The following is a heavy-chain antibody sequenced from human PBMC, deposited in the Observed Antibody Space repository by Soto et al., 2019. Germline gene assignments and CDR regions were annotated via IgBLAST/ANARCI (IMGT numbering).Heavy chain of an antibody. CDR3: ARHLEGSGWPIYYYYGMDV. Sequence: SETLSLTCTVSGGSISSSSYYWGWIRQPPGKGLEWIGSIYYSGSTYYNPSLKSRVTISVDTSKNQFSLKLSSVTAADTAVYYCARHLEGSGWPIYYYYGMDVWGQGTTVTVS. J-gene: IGHJ6*02. CDR2: IYYSGST. V-gene: IGHV4-39*01. D-gene: IGHD6-19*01. CDR1: GGSISSSSYY.